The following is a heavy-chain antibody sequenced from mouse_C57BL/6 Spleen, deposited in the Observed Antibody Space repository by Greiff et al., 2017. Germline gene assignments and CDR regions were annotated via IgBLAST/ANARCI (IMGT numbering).Heavy chain of an antibody. CDR2: IWSGGST. V-gene: IGHV2-2*01. Sequence: QVQLKESGPGLVQPSQSLSITCTVSGFSLTSYGVHWVRQSPGKGLEWLGVIWSGGSTDDNAAFISRLSISKDNTKSQVFFKMNSLQADDTAIYYCARDSYGGGAYWGQGTLVTVSA. CDR3: ARDSYGGGAY. CDR1: GFSLTSYG. J-gene: IGHJ3*01. D-gene: IGHD1-1*02.